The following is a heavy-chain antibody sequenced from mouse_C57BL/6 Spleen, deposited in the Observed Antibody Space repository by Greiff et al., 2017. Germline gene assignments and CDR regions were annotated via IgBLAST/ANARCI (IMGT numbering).Heavy chain of an antibody. Sequence: VQLKESGPGLVQPSQSLSITCTVSGFSLTSYGVHWVRQSPGKGLEWLGVIWRGGSTDYNAAFMSRLSITKDNSKSQVFFKMNSLQADDTATYYCAKNYITTVVATDAMDYWGQGTSVTVSS. CDR3: AKNYITTVVATDAMDY. J-gene: IGHJ4*01. CDR1: GFSLTSYG. D-gene: IGHD1-1*01. V-gene: IGHV2-5*01. CDR2: IWRGGST.